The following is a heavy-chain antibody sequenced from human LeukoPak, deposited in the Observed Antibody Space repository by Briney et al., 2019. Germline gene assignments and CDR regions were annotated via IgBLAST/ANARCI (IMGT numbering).Heavy chain of an antibody. V-gene: IGHV1-2*02. CDR2: INPNSGGT. D-gene: IGHD3-22*01. J-gene: IGHJ4*02. CDR3: ARDPQPYYYDSSGVYFDY. Sequence: ASVKVSCKASGYTFTGYYMHWVRRAPGQGLEWMGWINPNSGGTNYAQKFQGRVTMTRDTSISTAYMELSRLRSDDTAVYYCARDPQPYYYDSSGVYFDYWGQGTLVTASS. CDR1: GYTFTGYY.